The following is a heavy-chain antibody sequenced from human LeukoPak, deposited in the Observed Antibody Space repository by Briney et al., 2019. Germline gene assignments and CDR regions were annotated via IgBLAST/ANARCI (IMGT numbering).Heavy chain of an antibody. CDR2: INHSGST. J-gene: IGHJ4*02. D-gene: IGHD2-2*02. Sequence: SETLSLTCAVYGGSFSGYYWSWIRQPPGKGLEWIGEINHSGSTNYNPSLKSRVTISVDTSKNQFSLKLSSVIAADTAVYYCARWVVPAAIDYWGQGTLVTVSS. CDR1: GGSFSGYY. V-gene: IGHV4-34*01. CDR3: ARWVVPAAIDY.